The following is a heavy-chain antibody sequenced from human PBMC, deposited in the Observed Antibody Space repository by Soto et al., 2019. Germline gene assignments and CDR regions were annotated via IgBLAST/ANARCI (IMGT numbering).Heavy chain of an antibody. D-gene: IGHD1-26*01. CDR1: GGSISSYY. CDR3: PRLRDSGSYQYYFDY. J-gene: IGHJ4*02. CDR2: FYTSGST. Sequence: SETLSLTCTVSGGSISSYYWSWIRQPAGKGLEWIGRFYTSGSTNYNPSLKSRVTMSVDTSKNQFSLKLSSVTAADTAVSYCPRLRDSGSYQYYFDYWGQGTLVAVSS. V-gene: IGHV4-4*07.